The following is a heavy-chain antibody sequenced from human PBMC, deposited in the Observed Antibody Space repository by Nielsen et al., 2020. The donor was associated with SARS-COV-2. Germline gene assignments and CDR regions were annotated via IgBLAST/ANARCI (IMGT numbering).Heavy chain of an antibody. V-gene: IGHV3-73*01. CDR1: GFTFGDSI. CDR2: VRSKTNNYET. Sequence: GGSLRLSCAASGFTFGDSIIHWVRQASGKGLEWVGRVRSKTNNYETAYAASVKGRFTISRDESKNMAYLQMNSLKTEDTAVYYCARQDSSGWFKYYYYMDVWGKGTTVTVSS. D-gene: IGHD6-19*01. CDR3: ARQDSSGWFKYYYYMDV. J-gene: IGHJ6*03.